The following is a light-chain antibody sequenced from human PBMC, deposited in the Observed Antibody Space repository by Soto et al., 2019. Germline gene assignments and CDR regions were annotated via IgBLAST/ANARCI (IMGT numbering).Light chain of an antibody. CDR2: AAS. CDR3: QQWGNSPRVT. V-gene: IGKV3-20*01. CDR1: QSVSISY. Sequence: IVLTQSPGTLSLSPGERATLSCRASQSVSISYLAWYQQKPGQAPRLLIYAASARATGIPDRFSGSGSGTEFTLTISRLEPEDSAVYYCQQWGNSPRVTFGGGTKVDIK. J-gene: IGKJ4*01.